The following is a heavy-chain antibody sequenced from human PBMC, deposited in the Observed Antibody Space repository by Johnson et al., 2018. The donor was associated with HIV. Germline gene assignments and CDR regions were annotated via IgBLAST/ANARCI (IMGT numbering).Heavy chain of an antibody. CDR3: AEDTLPGIAVYGGAFDI. CDR2: ISYDGNNK. D-gene: IGHD6-19*01. CDR1: GFTFNSYP. J-gene: IGHJ3*02. V-gene: IGHV3-30*04. Sequence: QVQLVESGGGVVQPGRSLRLSCAASGFTFNSYPMHWVRQAPGKGLEWVAVISYDGNNKYYADYVKGRFTISRDNSKNTLYLQMSSLRAEDTAVYFCAEDTLPGIAVYGGAFDIWGQGTMVTVSS.